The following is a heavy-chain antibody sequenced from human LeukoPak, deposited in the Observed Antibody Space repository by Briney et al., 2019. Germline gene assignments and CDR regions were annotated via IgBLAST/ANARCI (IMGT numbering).Heavy chain of an antibody. CDR2: IYYSGST. V-gene: IGHV4-59*08. CDR1: GGSISSYY. D-gene: IGHD3-9*01. J-gene: IGHJ4*02. Sequence: TSETLSLTCTVSGGSISSYYWSWIRQPPGKGLEWIGYIYYSGSTNYNPSLKSRVTISVDTSKNQFSLKLSSVTAADTAVYYCARHATRERYDILTGLTPFDYWGQGTLVTVSS. CDR3: ARHATRERYDILTGLTPFDY.